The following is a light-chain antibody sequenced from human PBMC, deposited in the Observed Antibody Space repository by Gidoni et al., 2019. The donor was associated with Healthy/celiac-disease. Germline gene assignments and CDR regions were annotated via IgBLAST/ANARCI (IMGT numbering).Light chain of an antibody. J-gene: IGKJ1*01. Sequence: EIVMTQSPATLSVSPGERATLSCRASQSVSSNLAWYQQKPGQAPRLLIYGASTRATGIPARFSGSGSGTEFTLTISSLQSEDFAFYYCQQYNNWPWTFXQXTKVEIK. CDR2: GAS. V-gene: IGKV3-15*01. CDR1: QSVSSN. CDR3: QQYNNWPWT.